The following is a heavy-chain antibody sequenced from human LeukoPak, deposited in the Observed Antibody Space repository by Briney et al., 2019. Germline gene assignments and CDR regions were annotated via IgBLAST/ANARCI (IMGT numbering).Heavy chain of an antibody. V-gene: IGHV4-4*07. Sequence: SETLSLTCTVSGGSISTYSWTWVRQSPGKGLEWIGSVVTTTTNYSPALRSRVAISLHTSKNQFSLRLESVTTADTAVYYCARDTTVASGMQFWGQGALVTVSS. D-gene: IGHD6-19*01. CDR1: GGSISTYS. CDR2: VVTTTT. J-gene: IGHJ4*02. CDR3: ARDTTVASGMQF.